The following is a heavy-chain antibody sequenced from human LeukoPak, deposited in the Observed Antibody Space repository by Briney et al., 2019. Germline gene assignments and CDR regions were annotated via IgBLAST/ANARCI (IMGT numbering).Heavy chain of an antibody. CDR1: GYTFTGYY. CDR2: INPNSGGT. J-gene: IGHJ4*02. D-gene: IGHD3-10*01. Sequence: GASVKVSCKASGYTFTGYYMHWVRQAPGQGLEWMGWINPNSGGTNYAQKFQGRVTMTRDTPISTAYMELSRLRSDDTAVYYCARSDYYGSGSYVGLDYWGQGTLVTVSS. V-gene: IGHV1-2*02. CDR3: ARSDYYGSGSYVGLDY.